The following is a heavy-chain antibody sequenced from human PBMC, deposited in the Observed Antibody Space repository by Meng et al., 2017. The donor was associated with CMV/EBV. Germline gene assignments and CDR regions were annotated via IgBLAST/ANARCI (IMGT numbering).Heavy chain of an antibody. CDR3: ARGHYYCRGISCYSLDY. D-gene: IGHD2-2*02. CDR2: MNPNSGNT. CDR1: GYTFTTYD. V-gene: IGHV1-8*03. J-gene: IGHJ4*02. Sequence: ASVKVSCKASGYTFTTYDLNWVRQAPGQGLEWMGWMNPNSGNTGSAQKFQGRVTFSRNTSMNTAYMELSSLRSEDTAVYYCARGHYYCRGISCYSLDYWGQGTLVT.